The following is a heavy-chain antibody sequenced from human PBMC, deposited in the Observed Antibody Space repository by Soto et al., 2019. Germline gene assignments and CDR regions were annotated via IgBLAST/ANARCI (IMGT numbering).Heavy chain of an antibody. CDR1: GYTFTSYD. CDR3: ARPGGSGRDV. CDR2: MNPNSANA. D-gene: IGHD3-16*01. Sequence: QVQLVQSGAEVKKPGASVKVSCKASGYTFTSYDINWVRQATGQGLEWMGWMNPNSANAGYAQKFQARVTMTRNTSINTAYMELRSQGPEDTAGEYGARPGGSGRDVWGPGATVTITS. V-gene: IGHV1-8*01. J-gene: IGHJ6*01.